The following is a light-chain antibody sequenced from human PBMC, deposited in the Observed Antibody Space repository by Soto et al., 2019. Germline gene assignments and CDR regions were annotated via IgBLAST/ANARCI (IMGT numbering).Light chain of an antibody. CDR3: QQYKNWLVFT. CDR1: QSVGSD. Sequence: EIVMTQSPATLSVSPGERATLSCRASQSVGSDLAWYQQKPGQAPRLIIYGASTRATGIPVRFSGSGSGTEFTLRISSLQSEDFAVYYCQQYKNWLVFTFGPGTKVDIK. J-gene: IGKJ3*01. V-gene: IGKV3-15*01. CDR2: GAS.